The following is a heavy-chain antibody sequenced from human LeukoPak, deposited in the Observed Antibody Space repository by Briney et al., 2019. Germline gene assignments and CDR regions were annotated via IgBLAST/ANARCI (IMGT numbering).Heavy chain of an antibody. D-gene: IGHD6-6*01. V-gene: IGHV4-38-2*02. Sequence: SETLSLTCTVYGYSISSGYYWGWIRQPPGKGLEWIGSIYHSGSTYYNPSLKSRVTISVDTSKNQFSLKLSSVTAADTAVYYCARGLEYSSSGSDYWGQGTLVTVSS. J-gene: IGHJ4*02. CDR2: IYHSGST. CDR1: GYSISSGYY. CDR3: ARGLEYSSSGSDY.